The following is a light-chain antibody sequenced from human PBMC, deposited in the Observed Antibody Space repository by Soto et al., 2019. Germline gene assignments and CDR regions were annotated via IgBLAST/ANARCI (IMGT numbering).Light chain of an antibody. CDR2: DVN. Sequence: QSALTQPPSASGSPGQSVTISCTGTSSDIGYYNYVSWYQQHPGKAPNLVIYDVNKRPSGVPDRFSGFKSGNTASLTVSGLQAEDEAEYYYSSYAGSSNFVVFGGGTKLTV. V-gene: IGLV2-8*01. CDR1: SSDIGYYNY. J-gene: IGLJ2*01. CDR3: SSYAGSSNFVV.